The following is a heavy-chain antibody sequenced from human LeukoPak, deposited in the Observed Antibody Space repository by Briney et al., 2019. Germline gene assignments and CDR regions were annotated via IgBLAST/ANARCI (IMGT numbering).Heavy chain of an antibody. D-gene: IGHD6-19*01. CDR3: ARDYSSGSNWFDP. CDR2: INHSGST. V-gene: IGHV4-34*01. CDR1: GGSFSGYY. Sequence: PSETLSLTCAVYGGSFSGYYWSWIRQPPGKGLEWLGEINHSGSTNYNPSLKSRVTISVDTSKNQFSLKLSSVTAADTAVYYCARDYSSGSNWFDPWGQGTLVTVSS. J-gene: IGHJ5*02.